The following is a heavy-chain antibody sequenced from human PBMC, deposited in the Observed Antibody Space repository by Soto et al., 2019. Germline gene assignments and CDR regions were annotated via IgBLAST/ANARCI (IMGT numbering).Heavy chain of an antibody. CDR2: IYYSGST. CDR3: ARGGDFEQLVPYYFEY. V-gene: IGHV4-59*01. J-gene: IGHJ4*02. Sequence: SETLSLTCTVSGGSISSYYWSWIRQPPGKGLEWIGYIYYSGSTNYNPSLKSRVTISVDTSKNQFSLKLSSVTAADTAVYYCARGGDFEQLVPYYFEYWGQGTLVTVSS. D-gene: IGHD6-6*01. CDR1: GGSISSYY.